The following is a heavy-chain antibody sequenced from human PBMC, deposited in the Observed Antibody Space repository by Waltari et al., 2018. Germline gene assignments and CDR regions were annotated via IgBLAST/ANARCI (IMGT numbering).Heavy chain of an antibody. D-gene: IGHD1-26*01. CDR3: AHIIVGACPFDY. J-gene: IGHJ4*02. Sequence: QITLKESGPTLVKPTQTLPLTCTFSGFSLSNSGVGVGCIRQPPGKALECLALMYWNDDKHYSPSLKSRLTITKDTSKNQVVLTMTNMDPVDTATYYCAHIIVGACPFDYWGQGTLVTVSS. V-gene: IGHV2-5*01. CDR2: MYWNDDK. CDR1: GFSLSNSGVG.